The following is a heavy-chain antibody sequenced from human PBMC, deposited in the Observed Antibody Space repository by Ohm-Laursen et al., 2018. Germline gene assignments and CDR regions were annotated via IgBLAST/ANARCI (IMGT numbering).Heavy chain of an antibody. CDR2: INYSGST. CDR1: GGSFSDYY. Sequence: GTLSLTCAVYGGSFSDYYWSWICQPPGKGLEWIGEINYSGSTNYNPSLKSRVTISVDTSKNQFSLKLSSVTAADTAVYYCARVKQWLIYAFDIWGQGTMVTVSS. J-gene: IGHJ3*02. CDR3: ARVKQWLIYAFDI. D-gene: IGHD6-19*01. V-gene: IGHV4-34*01.